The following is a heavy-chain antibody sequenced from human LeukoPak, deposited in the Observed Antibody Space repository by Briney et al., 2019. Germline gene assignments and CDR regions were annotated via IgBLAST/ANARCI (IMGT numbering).Heavy chain of an antibody. V-gene: IGHV4-34*01. CDR2: INHSGST. Sequence: SETLSLTCAVYGGSFSGYYWSWIRQPPGKGLEWIGEINHSGSTNYNPSLKSRVTISVDTSKNQFSLKLSSVTAADTAVYYCALRGYCSGGSCYSRASYYGMDVWGKGTTVTVSS. J-gene: IGHJ6*04. CDR1: GGSFSGYY. D-gene: IGHD2-15*01. CDR3: ALRGYCSGGSCYSRASYYGMDV.